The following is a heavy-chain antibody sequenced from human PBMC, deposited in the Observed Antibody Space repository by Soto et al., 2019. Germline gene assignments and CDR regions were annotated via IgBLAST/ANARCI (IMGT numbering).Heavy chain of an antibody. V-gene: IGHV4-30-4*01. D-gene: IGHD3-22*01. CDR1: GGSISSGGYY. CDR2: IYYSGST. J-gene: IGHJ1*01. CDR3: ARVYYDSSAYYYVFQP. Sequence: PSETLSLTCTVSGGSISSGGYYWSWIRQPPGKGLEGIGYIYYSGSTYYNPSLKSRVTISVDTSKNQLSLKLSSVTAADTAVYYCARVYYDSSAYYYVFQPWGKGTLVTVPS.